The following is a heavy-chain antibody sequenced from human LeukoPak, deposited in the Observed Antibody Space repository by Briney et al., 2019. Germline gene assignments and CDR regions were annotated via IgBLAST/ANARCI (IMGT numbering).Heavy chain of an antibody. Sequence: ASVKVSCKASGYTFTGYYMHWVRQAPGQGLEWMRWINPNSGGTNYAQKFQGRVTMTRDTSISTAYMELSRLRSDDTAVYYCARDKSKRGSWYYDSSGYLYDAFDIWGQGTMVTVSS. CDR3: ARDKSKRGSWYYDSSGYLYDAFDI. D-gene: IGHD3-22*01. CDR2: INPNSGGT. V-gene: IGHV1-2*02. J-gene: IGHJ3*02. CDR1: GYTFTGYY.